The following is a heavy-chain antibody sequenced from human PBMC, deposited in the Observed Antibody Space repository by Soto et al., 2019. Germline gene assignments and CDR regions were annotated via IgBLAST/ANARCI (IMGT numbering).Heavy chain of an antibody. CDR3: ATLQTYYDILTGYYESDYYYGMDV. J-gene: IGHJ6*02. CDR2: ISSSGSTI. Sequence: GGSLRLSCAASGFTFSSYEMNWVRQAPGKGLEWVSYISSSGSTIYYADSVKGRFTISRDNAENSLYLQMNSLRAEDTAVYYCATLQTYYDILTGYYESDYYYGMDVWGQGTTVTVSS. CDR1: GFTFSSYE. V-gene: IGHV3-48*03. D-gene: IGHD3-9*01.